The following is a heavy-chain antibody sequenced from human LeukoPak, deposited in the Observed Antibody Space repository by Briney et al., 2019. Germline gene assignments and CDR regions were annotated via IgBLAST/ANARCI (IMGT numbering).Heavy chain of an antibody. V-gene: IGHV3-74*01. Sequence: GGSLRLSCVASGFTFSSYAMSWVRQAPGKGLVWVSRINDDGGDTTYADSVKGRFTISRDNAKNTLYLQMNSVRAEDTAVYYCTTDSGYTSPLWGQGTLVTVSS. CDR3: TTDSGYTSPL. D-gene: IGHD5-18*01. J-gene: IGHJ4*02. CDR2: INDDGGDT. CDR1: GFTFSSYA.